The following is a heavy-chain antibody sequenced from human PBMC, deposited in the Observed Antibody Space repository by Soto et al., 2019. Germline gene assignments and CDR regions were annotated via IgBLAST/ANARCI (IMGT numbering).Heavy chain of an antibody. Sequence: QVQLVQSGAEVKKPGSSVKVSCKASGGTFSDYGISWVRQAPGQGLEWMGGIIPVFGTTNYAQRFQGRVTISADESTGTVYMQLSSLRSDDMAVFYCASPWGTSDDAFTIWGQGTLVTVSS. V-gene: IGHV1-69*01. CDR2: IIPVFGTT. J-gene: IGHJ3*02. D-gene: IGHD3-16*01. CDR3: ASPWGTSDDAFTI. CDR1: GGTFSDYG.